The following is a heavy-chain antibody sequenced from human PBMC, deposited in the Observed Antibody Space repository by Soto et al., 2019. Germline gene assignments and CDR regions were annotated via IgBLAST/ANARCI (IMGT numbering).Heavy chain of an antibody. Sequence: PSQTLSLTCAISGDSVSINSVTWHWIRQSPSRGVEGLGRTYYRSGWYSDYARSVKSRITINPDTSKKQFSMQLNSVTNEDAALYLSARDNIVKSMVLFDCWGHGTRVTVSS. CDR2: TYYRSGWYS. CDR1: GDSVSINSVT. J-gene: IGHJ4*01. D-gene: IGHD5-12*01. V-gene: IGHV6-1*01. CDR3: ARDNIVKSMVLFDC.